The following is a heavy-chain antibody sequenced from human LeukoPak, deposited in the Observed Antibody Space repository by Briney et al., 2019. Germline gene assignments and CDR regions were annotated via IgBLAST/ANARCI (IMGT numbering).Heavy chain of an antibody. J-gene: IGHJ3*02. V-gene: IGHV3-7*01. CDR2: IKQDGSEN. CDR3: ARDYDSAFDI. D-gene: IGHD3-22*01. CDR1: GFTLSSYW. Sequence: GGSLRLFCAASGFTLSSYWMSWVRQAPGKGLEWVANIKQDGSENYYVDSVKGRFTISRDNANISLYLQMNSLRAEDTAVYYCARDYDSAFDIWGQGTMVTVSS.